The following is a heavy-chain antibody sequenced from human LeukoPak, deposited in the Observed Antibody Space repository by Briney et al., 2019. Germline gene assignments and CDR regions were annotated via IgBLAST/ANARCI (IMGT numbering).Heavy chain of an antibody. J-gene: IGHJ5*02. CDR2: IYYSGST. CDR1: GGSISSYY. CDR3: ARMVSPQGWFDP. Sequence: SETLSLTCTVSGGSISSYYWSWIRQPPGKGLEWIGYIYYSGSTNYSPSLKSRVTISVDTSKNQFSLKLSSVTAADTAVYYCARMVSPQGWFDPWGQGTLVTVSS. V-gene: IGHV4-59*08. D-gene: IGHD1-14*01.